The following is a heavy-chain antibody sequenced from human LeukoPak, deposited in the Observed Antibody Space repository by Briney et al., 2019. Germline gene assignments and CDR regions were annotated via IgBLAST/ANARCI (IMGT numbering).Heavy chain of an antibody. CDR1: GFTFSSYS. V-gene: IGHV3-48*01. CDR2: ISSSSGTI. D-gene: IGHD3-10*01. J-gene: IGHJ4*02. CDR3: AVLFGELLNSGDY. Sequence: AGGSLRLSCAASGFTFSSYSMNWVRQAPGKGLEWVSYISSSSGTIYYADSVKGRFTISRDNAKNSLYLQMNSLRAEDTAVYYCAVLFGELLNSGDYWGQGTLVTVSS.